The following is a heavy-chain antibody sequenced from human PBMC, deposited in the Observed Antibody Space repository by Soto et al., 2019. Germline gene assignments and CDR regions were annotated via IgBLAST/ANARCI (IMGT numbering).Heavy chain of an antibody. V-gene: IGHV4-39*01. CDR2: IYYSGNT. D-gene: IGHD6-13*01. Sequence: PSETLSLTCTVSGGSISSGGHYWGWIRQPPGKGLEWIGSIYYSGNTYYNPSLMSRVTISVDTSKNQFSLKLSSVTAADTAVYYCARHKDTSSRYLLPDDWGQGILVTVSS. CDR1: GGSISSGGHY. J-gene: IGHJ4*02. CDR3: ARHKDTSSRYLLPDD.